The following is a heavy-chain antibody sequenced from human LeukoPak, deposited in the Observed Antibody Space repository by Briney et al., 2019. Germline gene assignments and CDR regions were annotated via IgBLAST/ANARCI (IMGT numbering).Heavy chain of an antibody. CDR1: GDSFTKYW. V-gene: IGHV5-51*01. CDR2: IFPGDSDT. J-gene: IGHJ4*02. D-gene: IGHD3-10*01. Sequence: GKSLKISCKVSGDSFTKYWFNWVRQKPGKGLEWMGTIFPGDSDTRLSPSFQGQVTISADKATSTTYLQWNSLEDSDSAMYYCARRTYYGSGTYWYFDYWGQGTLVTVSS. CDR3: ARRTYYGSGTYWYFDY.